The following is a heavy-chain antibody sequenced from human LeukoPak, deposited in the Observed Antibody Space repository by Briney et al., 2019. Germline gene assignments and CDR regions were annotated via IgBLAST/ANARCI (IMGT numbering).Heavy chain of an antibody. CDR3: ARAQLGFDP. Sequence: SGGSLRLSCAASGFTFSGYWMDWVRQAPGKGLEWVATIKQDGSEIYYVDSVKGRFTISRDNAKNSLYLQMNSLRTEDTAVYYCARAQLGFDPWGQGTLVTVSS. V-gene: IGHV3-7*01. CDR2: IKQDGSEI. J-gene: IGHJ5*02. CDR1: GFTFSGYW. D-gene: IGHD1-1*01.